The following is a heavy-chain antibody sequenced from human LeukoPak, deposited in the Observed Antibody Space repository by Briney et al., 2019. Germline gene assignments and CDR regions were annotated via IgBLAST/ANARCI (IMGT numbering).Heavy chain of an antibody. J-gene: IGHJ6*03. V-gene: IGHV1-18*01. CDR1: GYTFTSYG. CDR2: ISAYNGNT. Sequence: ASVTVSCKASGYTFTSYGISWVRQAPGQGLEWMGWISAYNGNTNYAQKLQGRVTMTTDTSTSTAYMELRSLRSDDTAVYYCARVLLYYYYMDVWGKGTTVTVSS. CDR3: ARVLLYYYYMDV.